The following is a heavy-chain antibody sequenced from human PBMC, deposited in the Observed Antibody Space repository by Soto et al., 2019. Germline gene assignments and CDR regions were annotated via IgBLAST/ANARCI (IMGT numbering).Heavy chain of an antibody. Sequence: QVQLVQSGAEVKKPGSSVKVSCKASGGTFSNYAISWVRQAPGQGLEWMGGIIPIFGTPNYAQKFQGRVTLTADESTSTAYMELSCLRSEDTAVYYCARGQRSYYCYGMDVWGQGTTVTASS. J-gene: IGHJ6*02. CDR3: ARGQRSYYCYGMDV. CDR1: GGTFSNYA. V-gene: IGHV1-69*01. CDR2: IIPIFGTP.